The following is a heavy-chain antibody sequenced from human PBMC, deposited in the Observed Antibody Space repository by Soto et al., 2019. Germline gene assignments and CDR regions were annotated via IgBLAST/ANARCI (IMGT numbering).Heavy chain of an antibody. CDR1: GFTFSSST. J-gene: IGHJ4*02. Sequence: PGGSLRLSCAASGFTFSSSTMRWVRQAPGKGLEWVSSFSGSTGNTYYADSVKGRFTVSRDNSKNTLYLQMNSLRAEDTALYYCAKGLCSGGICYGNDWGQGTLVTVSS. D-gene: IGHD2-15*01. CDR3: AKGLCSGGICYGND. V-gene: IGHV3-23*01. CDR2: FSGSTGNT.